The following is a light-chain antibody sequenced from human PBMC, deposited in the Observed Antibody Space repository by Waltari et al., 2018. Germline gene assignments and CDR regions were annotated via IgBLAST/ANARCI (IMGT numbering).Light chain of an antibody. V-gene: IGKV3-20*01. Sequence: EIVLTQSPGTLSLSPGERATLSCRASQTLSNNYLAWYQQRPGQAPRLLIYRASARAPGISDRFSGSGSGTDFTLTISSLEPEDFAVYHCQQYEGSSRTFGQGTKVEIK. J-gene: IGKJ1*01. CDR3: QQYEGSSRT. CDR1: QTLSNNY. CDR2: RAS.